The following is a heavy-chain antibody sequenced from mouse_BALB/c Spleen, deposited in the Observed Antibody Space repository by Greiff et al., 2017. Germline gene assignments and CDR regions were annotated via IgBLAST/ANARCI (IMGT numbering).Heavy chain of an antibody. V-gene: IGHV14-3*02. D-gene: IGHD2-12*01. CDR3: ARQDDGGYFDY. J-gene: IGHJ2*01. CDR2: IDPANGNT. Sequence: EVQLQQSGAELVKPGASVKLSCTASGFNIKDTYMHWVKQRPEQGLEWIGRIDPANGNTKYDPKFQGKATITADTSSNTAYLQLSSLTSEDTAVYYCARQDDGGYFDYWGQGTTLTVSS. CDR1: GFNIKDTY.